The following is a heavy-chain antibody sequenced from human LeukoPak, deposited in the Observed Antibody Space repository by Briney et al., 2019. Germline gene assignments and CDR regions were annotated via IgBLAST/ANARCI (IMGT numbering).Heavy chain of an antibody. CDR2: IHSDGRST. CDR1: GFTFSSYW. CDR3: AREDGY. J-gene: IGHJ4*02. Sequence: HAGGSLRLSCAASGFTFSSYWMHWVRQVPGKGLEWVSRIHSDGRSTTYADSVKGRFTISRDDAKNTLYLQMNSLRAEDTAVYYCAREDGYWGQGTLVTVSS. V-gene: IGHV3-74*01.